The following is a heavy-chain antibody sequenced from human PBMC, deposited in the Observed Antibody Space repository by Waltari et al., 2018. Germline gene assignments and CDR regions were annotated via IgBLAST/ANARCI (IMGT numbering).Heavy chain of an antibody. CDR1: GYSISSGYY. CDR3: ARQISSGWYNPFDY. Sequence: QVQLQESGPGLVKPSETLSLTCAVPGYSISSGYYWGWIPQPPGKGLEWIGSIYHSGSTYYNPSLKSRVTISVDTSKNQFSLKLSSVTAADTAVYYCARQISSGWYNPFDYWGQGTLVTVSS. V-gene: IGHV4-38-2*01. CDR2: IYHSGST. J-gene: IGHJ4*02. D-gene: IGHD6-19*01.